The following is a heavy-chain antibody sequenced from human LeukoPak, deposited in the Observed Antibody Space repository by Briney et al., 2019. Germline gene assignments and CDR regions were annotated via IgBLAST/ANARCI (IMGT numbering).Heavy chain of an antibody. D-gene: IGHD1-1*01. CDR1: GFTVSSIA. V-gene: IGHV3-23*01. CDR2: IRSNGDTA. J-gene: IGHJ4*02. Sequence: TGGSLRLSCAASGFTVSSIAMTWVRQAPGKGLEWVSTIRSNGDTAYNADSVKGRFTISRDNFKKTLYLQMNSLRVEDTAIYYCAKGQELDDGVFDSWGQGTLVTVSS. CDR3: AKGQELDDGVFDS.